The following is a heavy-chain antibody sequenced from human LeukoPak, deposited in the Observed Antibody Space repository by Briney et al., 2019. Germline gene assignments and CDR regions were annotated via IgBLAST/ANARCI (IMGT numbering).Heavy chain of an antibody. CDR2: INPNSGGT. D-gene: IGHD5-12*01. Sequence: ASVKVSCKASGYPFTDYYMHWVRQAPGQGLEWMGWINPNSGGTNFAQKFQGRVTMTKDTSITTAYMELSRLTSDDTAVYYCARRATAAGYDIDYWGQGTLVTVSS. CDR3: ARRATAAGYDIDY. CDR1: GYPFTDYY. V-gene: IGHV1-2*02. J-gene: IGHJ4*02.